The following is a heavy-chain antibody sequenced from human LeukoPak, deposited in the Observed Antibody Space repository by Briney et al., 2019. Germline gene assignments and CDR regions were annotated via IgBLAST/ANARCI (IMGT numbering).Heavy chain of an antibody. CDR2: ISSSSSTI. D-gene: IGHD4-11*01. CDR1: GFTFRSYS. Sequence: PGGSLRLSCVASGFTFRSYSMNWVRQAPGKGLEWVSYISSSSSTIYHTDSVKGRFTISRDNANNSLYLQMNSLRAEDTAVYYCARSQLYRPFDYWGQGTLVTVSS. CDR3: ARSQLYRPFDY. V-gene: IGHV3-48*01. J-gene: IGHJ4*02.